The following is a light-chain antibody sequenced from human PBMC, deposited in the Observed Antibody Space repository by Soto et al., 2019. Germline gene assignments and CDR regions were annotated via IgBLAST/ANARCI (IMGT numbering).Light chain of an antibody. CDR3: CSYAGTYTYV. J-gene: IGLJ1*01. V-gene: IGLV2-11*01. CDR2: DVS. CDR1: SSDVGGFNY. Sequence: QSALTQPRSVSGSPGQSVTISCTGTSSDVGGFNYVSWYQQHPGKDPKLMIYDVSERPSGVPDRFSGSKSGNTASLTISGLQADDEADYYCCSYAGTYTYVLGTGTKVTVL.